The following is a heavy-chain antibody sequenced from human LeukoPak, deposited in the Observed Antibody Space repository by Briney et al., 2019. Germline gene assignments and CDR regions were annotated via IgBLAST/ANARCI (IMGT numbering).Heavy chain of an antibody. CDR1: GGSFSGYY. CDR2: INHSGST. Sequence: SETLSLTCAVYGGSFSGYYWSWIRQPPGKGLEWIGEINHSGSTNYNPSLKSRVTISVDTSKDQFSLKLSSVTAADTAVYYCARARVERQMTTVTTYFDYWGQGTPVTVSS. CDR3: ARARVERQMTTVTTYFDY. D-gene: IGHD4-17*01. V-gene: IGHV4-34*01. J-gene: IGHJ4*02.